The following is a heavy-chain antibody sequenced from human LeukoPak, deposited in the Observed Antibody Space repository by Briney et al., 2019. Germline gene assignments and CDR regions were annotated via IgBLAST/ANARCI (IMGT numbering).Heavy chain of an antibody. CDR3: ARLAVCGGDCFAFDI. V-gene: IGHV4-30-4*01. Sequence: SQTLSLTCTVSGCSISSGDYYWSWIRQPPGKGLEWIGYIYYSGSTNYNPSLKSRVTISVDTSKNQFSLKLSSVTAADTAVYYCARLAVCGGDCFAFDIWGQGTMVTVSS. CDR2: IYYSGST. CDR1: GCSISSGDYY. D-gene: IGHD2-21*02. J-gene: IGHJ3*02.